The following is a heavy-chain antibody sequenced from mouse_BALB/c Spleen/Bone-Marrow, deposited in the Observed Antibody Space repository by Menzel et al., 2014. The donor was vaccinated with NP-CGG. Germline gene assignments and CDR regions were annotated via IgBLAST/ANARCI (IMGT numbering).Heavy chain of an antibody. V-gene: IGHV1-54*03. CDR3: AREGYYGLDY. CDR2: INPGSGGT. CDR1: GYALTNYL. J-gene: IGHJ2*01. D-gene: IGHD2-1*01. Sequence: VKPQESGAKLVRPGTSVKVSCKASGYALTNYLIEWFKQRPGQGLEWIGVINPGSGGTNFNEKFRGKATLTADKSSSTAYMQFNSLTSGDSAVYFCAREGYYGLDYWGQGTTLTVSS.